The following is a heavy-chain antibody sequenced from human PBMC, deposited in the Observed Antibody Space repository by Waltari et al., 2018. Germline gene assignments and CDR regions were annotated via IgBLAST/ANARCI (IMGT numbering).Heavy chain of an antibody. CDR2: IYTSGST. J-gene: IGHJ3*02. D-gene: IGHD2-8*01. Sequence: QVQLQESGPGLVKPSETLSLTCTVSGGSISSSYWSWIRQPPGKGLEWIGYIYTSGSTNYNPSLKSRVTISVDTSKNQFSLKLSSVTAADTAVYYCATNQGAFDIWGQGTMVTVSS. CDR1: GGSISSSY. CDR3: ATNQGAFDI. V-gene: IGHV4-4*09.